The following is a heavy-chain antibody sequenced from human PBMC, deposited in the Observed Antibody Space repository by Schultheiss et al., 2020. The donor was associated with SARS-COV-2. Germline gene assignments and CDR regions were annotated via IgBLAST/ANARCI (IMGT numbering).Heavy chain of an antibody. CDR1: GFTFSSYW. CDR2: INADGSST. CDR3: AKDLGVGATALGFDY. V-gene: IGHV3-74*01. J-gene: IGHJ4*02. Sequence: GESLKISCAASGFTFSSYWMHWVRQPPGKGLVWVARINADGSSTNYADSVKGRFTVSRDNSKNTLYLQMNSLRAEDTAVYYCAKDLGVGATALGFDYWGQGTLVTVSS. D-gene: IGHD1-26*01.